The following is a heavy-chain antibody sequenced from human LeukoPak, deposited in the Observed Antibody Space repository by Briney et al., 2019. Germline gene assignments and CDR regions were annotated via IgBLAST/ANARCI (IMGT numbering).Heavy chain of an antibody. V-gene: IGHV3-23*01. CDR1: RFTFSSYG. Sequence: GGTLRLSCAASRFTFSSYGMSWVRQAPGKGLEWVSAISGSAVSTYYADSVKGRFTISRDNSKNTLYLQMNSLRVEDTSVYYCAKAVPKAVVTPSFDYWGQGTLVTVSS. D-gene: IGHD4-23*01. CDR3: AKAVPKAVVTPSFDY. CDR2: ISGSAVST. J-gene: IGHJ4*02.